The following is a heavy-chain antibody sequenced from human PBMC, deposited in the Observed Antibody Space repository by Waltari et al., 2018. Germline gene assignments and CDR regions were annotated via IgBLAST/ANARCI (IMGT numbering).Heavy chain of an antibody. CDR2: INADGRST. D-gene: IGHD2-15*01. Sequence: EVQLVESGGGLVQPGGSLRLSCAASGFTFSTYWIHWVRQDPAKGLVWVSRINADGRSTGYAGSVRGRFTISRDNAKNTVYLQMNSLRADDSALYYCATWKFCTGGSCYGWGYWGQGTLVTVSS. J-gene: IGHJ4*02. CDR3: ATWKFCTGGSCYGWGY. V-gene: IGHV3-74*01. CDR1: GFTFSTYW.